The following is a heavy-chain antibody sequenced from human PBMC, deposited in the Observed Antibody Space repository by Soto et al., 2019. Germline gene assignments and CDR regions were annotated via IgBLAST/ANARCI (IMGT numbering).Heavy chain of an antibody. Sequence: QVQLVESGGGLVKLGGSLRLSCAASGFTFSDYHMTWIRQAPGKGLECISYITSGGSTTYYADSVKGRFTISRDNTKNSVYLQMNSLRDEDTAVYYCVKDPHWGQGTLVTVSS. V-gene: IGHV3-11*01. CDR2: ITSGGSTT. CDR1: GFTFSDYH. J-gene: IGHJ4*02. CDR3: VKDPH.